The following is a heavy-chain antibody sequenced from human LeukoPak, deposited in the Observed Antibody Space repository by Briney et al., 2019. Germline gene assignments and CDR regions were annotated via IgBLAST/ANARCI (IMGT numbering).Heavy chain of an antibody. CDR3: ARDIGGTIFGVVSYYYMDV. CDR1: GGSFSGYY. V-gene: IGHV4-34*01. CDR2: INHSGST. J-gene: IGHJ6*03. D-gene: IGHD3-3*01. Sequence: PSETLSLTCAVYGGSFSGYYWSWIRQPPGKGLEWIGEINHSGSTNYNPSLKSRVTISVDTSKNQFSLKLSSVTAADTAVYYCARDIGGTIFGVVSYYYMDVWGKGTTVTVSS.